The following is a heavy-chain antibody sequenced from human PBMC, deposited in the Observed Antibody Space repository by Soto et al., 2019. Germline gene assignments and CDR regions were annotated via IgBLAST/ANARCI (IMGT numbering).Heavy chain of an antibody. D-gene: IGHD1-26*01. CDR2: TFTGGST. J-gene: IGHJ6*02. Sequence: EVQLVETVGGLIQPGGSLRLSCLASGFSVTTNYIIWVRQPPGKGLEWVSTTFTGGSTHYADSVKGRFSISRDNSKNTVYLQLNNLRVEDTAVYYCAKKPPSSVQGWAFGMDVWGQGTTVSVSS. CDR3: AKKPPSSVQGWAFGMDV. CDR1: GFSVTTNY. V-gene: IGHV3-53*02.